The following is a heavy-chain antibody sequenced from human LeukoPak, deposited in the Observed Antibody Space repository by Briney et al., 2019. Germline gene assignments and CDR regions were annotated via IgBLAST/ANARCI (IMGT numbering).Heavy chain of an antibody. J-gene: IGHJ3*02. CDR3: ARVNGGKLEAFDI. V-gene: IGHV1-69*04. Sequence: GASVKVSCKASGGSFSSYSISWVRQAPGQGLEWMGRIISIVGIANYAQKYQGRVTITADKHTSTAYMELSSLRSEDTAVYYCARVNGGKLEAFDIWGQGTMVSVSS. D-gene: IGHD4-23*01. CDR1: GGSFSSYS. CDR2: IISIVGIA.